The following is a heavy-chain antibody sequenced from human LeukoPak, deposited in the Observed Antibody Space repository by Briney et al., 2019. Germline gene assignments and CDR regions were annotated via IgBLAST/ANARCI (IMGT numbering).Heavy chain of an antibody. CDR1: GYTFTGYY. CDR2: INPNSGGT. CDR3: ARGTVWNDNWFDP. D-gene: IGHD1-1*01. Sequence: ASVKVSCKASGYTFTGYYMHWVRQAPGQGLEWMGWINPNSGGTNYAQKFQGRVTMTRDTSISTAYMELSRLRSDDTAVYYCARGTVWNDNWFDPWGQGTLVTVSS. V-gene: IGHV1-2*02. J-gene: IGHJ5*02.